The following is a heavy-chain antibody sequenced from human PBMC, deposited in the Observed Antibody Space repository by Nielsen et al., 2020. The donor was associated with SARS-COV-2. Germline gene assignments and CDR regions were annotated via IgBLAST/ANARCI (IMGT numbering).Heavy chain of an antibody. J-gene: IGHJ3*02. Sequence: LSLTCAASGFTFSSYAMHWVRQAPGKGLEWVAVISYDGSNKYYADSVKGRFTISRDNSKNTLYLQMNSLRAEDTAVYYCARGGVNSSGYYYVYAFDIWGQGTMVTVSS. CDR2: ISYDGSNK. CDR3: ARGGVNSSGYYYVYAFDI. V-gene: IGHV3-30*04. CDR1: GFTFSSYA. D-gene: IGHD3-22*01.